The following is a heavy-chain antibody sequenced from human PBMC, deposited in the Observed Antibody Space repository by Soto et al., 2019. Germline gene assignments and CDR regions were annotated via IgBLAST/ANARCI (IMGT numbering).Heavy chain of an antibody. CDR1: GGSISSSSYY. Sequence: SETLSLTCTVSGGSISSSSYYWGWIRQPPDKGLEWIGNIYNSGSTNYNPSLESRLTISIDTSKNQFSLRLASVTAADTAVYYCARTLPNRQLFDSWSQGTLVTVSS. D-gene: IGHD1-1*01. CDR3: ARTLPNRQLFDS. J-gene: IGHJ4*02. V-gene: IGHV4-61*05. CDR2: IYNSGST.